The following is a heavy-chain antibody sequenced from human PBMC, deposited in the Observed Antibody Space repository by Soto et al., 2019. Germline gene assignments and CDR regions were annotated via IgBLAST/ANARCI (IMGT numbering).Heavy chain of an antibody. CDR1: GFTFGTYW. V-gene: IGHV3-74*01. Sequence: EVQLVESGGGLVQPGGSLRLSCAASGFTFGTYWMHWVRQAPGKGLVWVSRVNNDGSTTAYADSVKGRFTISRDNAKNTLSLQMNSLRPEDTGVYYCAKDAGSTEYFFASWGQGTLVSVSS. CDR3: AKDAGSTEYFFAS. J-gene: IGHJ4*02. CDR2: VNNDGSTT.